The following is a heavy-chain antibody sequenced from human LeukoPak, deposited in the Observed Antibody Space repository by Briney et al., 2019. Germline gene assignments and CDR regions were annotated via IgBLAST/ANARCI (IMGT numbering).Heavy chain of an antibody. V-gene: IGHV4-59*12. D-gene: IGHD6-13*01. CDR3: ATSHSSWSDY. CDR1: GGSIGSYY. Sequence: PSETXSLTCTVSGGSIGSYYWSWIRQPPGKGLEWIGYIYYSGSTNYNPSLKSRVTISVDTSKNQFSLKLSSVTAADTAVYYCATSHSSWSDYWGQGTLVTVSS. CDR2: IYYSGST. J-gene: IGHJ4*02.